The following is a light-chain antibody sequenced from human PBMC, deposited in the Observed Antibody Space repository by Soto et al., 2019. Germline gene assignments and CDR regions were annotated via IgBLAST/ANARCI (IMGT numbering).Light chain of an antibody. CDR2: AAS. J-gene: IGKJ2*01. V-gene: IGKV3-20*01. Sequence: SVLTQSPGTLSLSPGEGATLSCRTSQSISSTYLAWYQQRPGQAPRLLIYAASSRATGIPDRFSGSGSGTDFTLTICRLEPEDFAVYYCQQYFGSLYTFCQGTKLEIK. CDR1: QSISSTY. CDR3: QQYFGSLYT.